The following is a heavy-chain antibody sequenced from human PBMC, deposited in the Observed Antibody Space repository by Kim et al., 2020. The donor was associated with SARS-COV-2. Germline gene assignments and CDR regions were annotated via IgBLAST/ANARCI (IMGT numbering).Heavy chain of an antibody. CDR3: AASSSTPNGFFGMDV. CDR2: VVVGSGHT. CDR1: GFTFSNSA. J-gene: IGHJ6*02. V-gene: IGHV1-58*02. D-gene: IGHD2-2*01. Sequence: SVKVSCKASGFTFSNSAMQWVRQARGQRLEWIGWVVVGSGHTNYAQKFQQRVTITRDMSTSTAYMELSSLRSEDTAVYFCAASSSTPNGFFGMDVWGQG.